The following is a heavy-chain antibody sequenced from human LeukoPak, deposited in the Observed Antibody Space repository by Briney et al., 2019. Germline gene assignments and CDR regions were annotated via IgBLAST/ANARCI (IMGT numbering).Heavy chain of an antibody. CDR3: ARSSGYSYGWPYYYYGMDV. D-gene: IGHD5-18*01. Sequence: PSETLSLTCTVSGGSISSGDYYWSWIRQPPGKGLEWIGYIYYSGSTYYNPSLKSRVTISVDTSKNQFSLKLSSVTAADTAVYYCARSSGYSYGWPYYYYGMDVWGQGTTVTVSS. CDR2: IYYSGST. CDR1: GGSISSGDYY. J-gene: IGHJ6*02. V-gene: IGHV4-61*08.